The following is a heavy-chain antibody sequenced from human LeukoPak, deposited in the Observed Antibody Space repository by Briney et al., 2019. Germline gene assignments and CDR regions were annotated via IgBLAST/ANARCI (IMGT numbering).Heavy chain of an antibody. Sequence: ASVKVSCKASGGTFSSYAISWVRQAPGQGLEWMGGIIPIFGTANYAQKFQGRVTITTDESTSTAYMELSSLRSEDTAVYYCATANQFWSGYYNDYWGQGTLVTVSS. CDR1: GGTFSSYA. D-gene: IGHD3-3*01. CDR3: ATANQFWSGYYNDY. CDR2: IIPIFGTA. V-gene: IGHV1-69*05. J-gene: IGHJ4*02.